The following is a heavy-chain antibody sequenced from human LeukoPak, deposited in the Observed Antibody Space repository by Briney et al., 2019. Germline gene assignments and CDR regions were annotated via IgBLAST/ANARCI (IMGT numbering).Heavy chain of an antibody. Sequence: ASVKVSCKASGYTFTGYYMHWVRQAPGQGLEWMGRINPNSGGTNYAQKFQGRVTMTRDTSISTAYMELSRLRSDDTAVYYCARGNIAARPQNWFDPWGQGTLVTVSS. J-gene: IGHJ5*02. CDR3: ARGNIAARPQNWFDP. CDR1: GYTFTGYY. V-gene: IGHV1-2*06. D-gene: IGHD6-6*01. CDR2: INPNSGGT.